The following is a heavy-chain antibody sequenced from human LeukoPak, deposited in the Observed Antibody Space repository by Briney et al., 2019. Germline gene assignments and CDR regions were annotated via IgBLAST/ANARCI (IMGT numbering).Heavy chain of an antibody. CDR3: ARDYGGSSGWFDP. CDR1: GYTFTSYD. CDR2: MSPNSDNT. V-gene: IGHV1-8*01. Sequence: ASMKVSCEASGYTFTSYDINWVRQATGQGLEWMGWMSPNSDNTGYAQKFQGRVTFTRDTSTSTAYMELRSLTSEDTAVYYCARDYGGSSGWFDPWGQGTLVTVSS. D-gene: IGHD4-23*01. J-gene: IGHJ5*02.